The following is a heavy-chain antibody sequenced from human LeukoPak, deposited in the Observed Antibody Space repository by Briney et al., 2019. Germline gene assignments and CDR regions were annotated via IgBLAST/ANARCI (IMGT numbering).Heavy chain of an antibody. J-gene: IGHJ4*01. CDR2: IYYSGST. Sequence: PSETLSLTCTVSGGPISGYYWSGIRQPPGKELEYIGYIYYSGSTNYNPSFKSRVTISVDTSKNQFSLKLSSVTAADTAVYYCARDPPGTGAYLENWGDGALFTVSS. CDR3: ARDPPGTGAYLEN. V-gene: IGHV4-59*01. CDR1: GGPISGYY. D-gene: IGHD2-8*02.